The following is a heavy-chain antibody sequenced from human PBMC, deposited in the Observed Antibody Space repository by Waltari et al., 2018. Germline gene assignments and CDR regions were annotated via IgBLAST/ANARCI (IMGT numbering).Heavy chain of an antibody. J-gene: IGHJ4*02. Sequence: QVTLKESGPALVKPTQTLPLTCTFSGFSLSTGGMRVSWIRQPPGKALEWLARIDWDDDKFYSTSLKTRLTISKDTTKTQVVLRMTNMDPVDTATYYCARFPGSLRPQFDYWGQGILVTVSS. CDR3: ARFPGSLRPQFDY. V-gene: IGHV2-70*04. CDR2: IDWDDDK. CDR1: GFSLSTGGMR. D-gene: IGHD3-10*01.